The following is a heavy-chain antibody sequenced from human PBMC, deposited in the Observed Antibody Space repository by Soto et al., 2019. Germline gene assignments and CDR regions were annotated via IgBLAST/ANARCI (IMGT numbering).Heavy chain of an antibody. V-gene: IGHV1-58*01. CDR2: IVVCSGNT. Sequence: QMRLVQSGPEVKKPGTSVKVSCKSSGFTFTSSAVQWVRQSRGQRLEWIGWIVVCSGNTNYAQKFQERVTITRDRYTSTAYRKLSSLRAEDAAVYYEAAAGIVGATDVFAFDNLGQGTMVTL. D-gene: IGHD1-26*01. J-gene: IGHJ3*02. CDR3: AAAGIVGATDVFAFDN. CDR1: GFTFTSSA.